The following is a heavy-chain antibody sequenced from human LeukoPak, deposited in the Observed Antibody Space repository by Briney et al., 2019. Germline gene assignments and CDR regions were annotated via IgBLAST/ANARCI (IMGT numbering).Heavy chain of an antibody. CDR2: IKGGGGDP. J-gene: IGHJ4*02. Sequence: GGSLRLSCAAPGATFSMHAMGWVRQAPGKGLEWVSSIKGGGGDPFYADSVKGRFTVSRDNSKNTLFLQLNSLRAEDSAVYYCAKGGHDFNPFYWWGQGTLVTVSS. CDR1: GATFSMHA. V-gene: IGHV3-23*01. CDR3: AKGGHDFNPFYW. D-gene: IGHD2-21*02.